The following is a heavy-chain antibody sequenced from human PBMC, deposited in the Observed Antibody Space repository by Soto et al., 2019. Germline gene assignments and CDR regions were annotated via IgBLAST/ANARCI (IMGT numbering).Heavy chain of an antibody. CDR2: IHKIGST. CDR3: ARQGSCSGANCFSFLYSFDI. V-gene: IGHV4-39*01. CDR1: GSWGNFY. J-gene: IGHJ3*02. Sequence: KTSETLSLTCSVPGSWGNFYWGWIRQSPGKGLEWIGSIHKIGSTYYGPSLKRRLTLSVDSSKNQLSLRLTSVTAADTAVYYCARQGSCSGANCFSFLYSFDIWGQGTMVTV. D-gene: IGHD2-15*01.